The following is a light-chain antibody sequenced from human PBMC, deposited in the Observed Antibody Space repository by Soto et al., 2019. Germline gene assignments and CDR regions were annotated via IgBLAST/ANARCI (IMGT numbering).Light chain of an antibody. CDR3: QQYNSYLYT. J-gene: IGKJ2*01. CDR1: QSISSW. Sequence: DIQMTQYPSTLSASVGDRVTITCRASQSISSWLAWYQQKPGKAPKLLIYDASSLESGVPSRFSGSGSGTEFTLTISSLQPDDFATYYCQQYNSYLYTFGQGTKLEIK. CDR2: DAS. V-gene: IGKV1-5*01.